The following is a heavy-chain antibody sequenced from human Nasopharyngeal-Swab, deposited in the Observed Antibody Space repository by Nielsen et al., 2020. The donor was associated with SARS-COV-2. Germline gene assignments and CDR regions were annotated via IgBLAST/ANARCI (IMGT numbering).Heavy chain of an antibody. Sequence: GESLKISCAASGFTFSSYSMNWVRQAPGKGLEWVSSISSSSSYIYYADSVKGRFTISRDNAKNSLYLQMNSLRAEDTAVYYCARGGGSYLHVDYWGQGTLVTVSS. CDR2: ISSSSSYI. CDR1: GFTFSSYS. CDR3: ARGGGSYLHVDY. V-gene: IGHV3-21*01. D-gene: IGHD1-26*01. J-gene: IGHJ4*02.